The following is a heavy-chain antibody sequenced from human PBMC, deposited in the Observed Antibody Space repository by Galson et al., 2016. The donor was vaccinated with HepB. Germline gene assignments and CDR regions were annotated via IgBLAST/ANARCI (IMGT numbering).Heavy chain of an antibody. J-gene: IGHJ4*02. Sequence: SLRLSCAASGSVFSNFGLSWVRQAPGKGLEWVASISTRRTTYYSDSVQGRFTISRDNSNTTLYLQMSGLRAEDTAVYYCAKERLVRRIFDHWGQGTLLTVSS. CDR1: GSVFSNFG. V-gene: IGHV3-23*01. CDR3: AKERLVRRIFDH. CDR2: ISTRRTT. D-gene: IGHD1-1*01.